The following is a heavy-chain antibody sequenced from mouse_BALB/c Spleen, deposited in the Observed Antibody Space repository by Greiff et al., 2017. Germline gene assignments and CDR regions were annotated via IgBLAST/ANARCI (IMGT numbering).Heavy chain of an antibody. CDR1: GYSITSDYA. Sequence: EVQLQESGPGLVKPSQSLSLTCTVTGYSITSDYAWNWIRQFPGNKLEWMGYISYSGSTSYNPSLKSRISITRDTSKNQFFLQLNSVTTEDTATYYCARSWYFDVWGAGTTVTVSS. CDR2: ISYSGST. J-gene: IGHJ1*01. V-gene: IGHV3-2*02. CDR3: ARSWYFDV.